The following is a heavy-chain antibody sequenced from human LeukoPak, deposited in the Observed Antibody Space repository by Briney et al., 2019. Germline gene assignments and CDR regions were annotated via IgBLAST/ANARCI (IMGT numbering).Heavy chain of an antibody. D-gene: IGHD6-19*01. Sequence: GGSLRLSCVVSGFTFSSYAMSWVRQAPGKGLEWVSTVSSSGGSTYYADSVKGRFTISRDNSKNTLYLQVNSLRAEDTAIYYCAKEYYIAVAGDYYFDYWGQGTLVTVSS. V-gene: IGHV3-23*01. J-gene: IGHJ4*02. CDR1: GFTFSSYA. CDR2: VSSSGGST. CDR3: AKEYYIAVAGDYYFDY.